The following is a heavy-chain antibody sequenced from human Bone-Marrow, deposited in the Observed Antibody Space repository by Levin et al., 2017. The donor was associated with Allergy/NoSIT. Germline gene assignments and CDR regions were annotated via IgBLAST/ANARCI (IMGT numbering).Heavy chain of an antibody. D-gene: IGHD2-21*02. CDR1: GDTFNTYG. CDR2: IIPISGTA. Sequence: AASVKVSCNVSGDTFNTYGFSWVRQAPGQGLEWMGGIIPISGTAQYAVNFQGRITITADGSTSTTYMELNSLRSDDTAVYYCARDFHCGGDCFFDYWGQGTLVSVSS. V-gene: IGHV1-69*13. J-gene: IGHJ4*02. CDR3: ARDFHCGGDCFFDY.